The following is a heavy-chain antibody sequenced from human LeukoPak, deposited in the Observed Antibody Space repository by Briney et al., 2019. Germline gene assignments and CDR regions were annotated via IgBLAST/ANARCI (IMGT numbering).Heavy chain of an antibody. CDR2: IWYDGSNK. D-gene: IGHD1-26*01. CDR3: ARDAGSTVGAPFDY. J-gene: IGHJ4*02. CDR1: GFTFSSYG. V-gene: IGHV3-33*01. Sequence: PGRSLRLSCAASGFTFSSYGMHWVRRAPGKGLEWVAVIWYDGSNKYYVDSVKGRFTISRDNSKNTLYLQMNSLRAEDTAVYYCARDAGSTVGAPFDYWGQGTLVTVSS.